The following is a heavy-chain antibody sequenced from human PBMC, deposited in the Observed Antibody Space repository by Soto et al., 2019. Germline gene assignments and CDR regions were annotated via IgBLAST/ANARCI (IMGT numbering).Heavy chain of an antibody. CDR1: GFTFSSYS. Sequence: GGSLRLSCAASGFTFSSYSMNWVRQAPGKGLEWVSYISSSSSTIYYADSVKGRFTISRDNAKNSLYLQMNSLRAEDTAVCYCARSSSGWYVIPLIFDYWGQGTLVTVSS. CDR3: ARSSSGWYVIPLIFDY. V-gene: IGHV3-48*01. J-gene: IGHJ4*02. D-gene: IGHD6-19*01. CDR2: ISSSSSTI.